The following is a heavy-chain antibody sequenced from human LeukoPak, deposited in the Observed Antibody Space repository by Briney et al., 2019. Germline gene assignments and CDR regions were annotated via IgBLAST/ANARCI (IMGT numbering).Heavy chain of an antibody. V-gene: IGHV1-18*01. CDR1: GYTFTSYG. CDR2: ISAYNSNT. D-gene: IGHD3-16*02. CDR3: ARVPSYRPLDY. J-gene: IGHJ4*02. Sequence: ASVKVSCKASGYTFTSYGISWVRQAPGQGLEWMGWISAYNSNTNYAQKLQGRVTLTTDTSTTTAYMELRSLRSDDTAVYYSARVPSYRPLDYWGLGTLVTVSS.